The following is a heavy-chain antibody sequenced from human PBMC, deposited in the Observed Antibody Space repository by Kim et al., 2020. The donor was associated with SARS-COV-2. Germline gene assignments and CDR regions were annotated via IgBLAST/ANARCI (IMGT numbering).Heavy chain of an antibody. D-gene: IGHD2-2*01. V-gene: IGHV4-59*01. CDR2: IYYSGST. CDR3: AREGRGYCSCTRCYNAFDI. Sequence: SETLSLTCTVSGGSISSYYWSWIRQPPGKGLEWIGDIYYSGSTNYNPSLKSRVTISVDTSKNQFSLKLSSVTAADTAVYYCAREGRGYCSCTRCYNAFDIWGQGTMVTVSS. J-gene: IGHJ3*02. CDR1: GGSISSYY.